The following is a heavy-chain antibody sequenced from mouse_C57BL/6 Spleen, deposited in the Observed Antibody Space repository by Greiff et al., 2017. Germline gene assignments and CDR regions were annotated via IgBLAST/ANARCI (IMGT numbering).Heavy chain of an antibody. J-gene: IGHJ2*01. CDR2: INPNNGGT. Sequence: VQLQQSGPELVKPGASVKISCKASGYTFTDYYMNWVKQSHGKSLEWIGDINPNNGGTSYNQKFKGKATLTVDKSSSTAYMELRSLTSEDSAVYYCAREGWLLPYFDYWGQGTTLTVSS. CDR3: AREGWLLPYFDY. CDR1: GYTFTDYY. V-gene: IGHV1-26*01. D-gene: IGHD2-3*01.